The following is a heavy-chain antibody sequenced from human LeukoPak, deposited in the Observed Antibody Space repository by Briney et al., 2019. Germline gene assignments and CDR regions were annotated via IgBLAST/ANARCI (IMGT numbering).Heavy chain of an antibody. CDR3: ARRLDYGDSRDNFDI. J-gene: IGHJ3*02. CDR2: IYYSGST. D-gene: IGHD4-17*01. Sequence: SETLSLTCTVSGGSISSYYWSWIRQPPGKGLEWIGYIYYSGSTNYNPSLKSRVTISVDTSKNQFSLKLSSVTAADTAVYYCARRLDYGDSRDNFDIWGQGTMVTVSS. CDR1: GGSISSYY. V-gene: IGHV4-59*08.